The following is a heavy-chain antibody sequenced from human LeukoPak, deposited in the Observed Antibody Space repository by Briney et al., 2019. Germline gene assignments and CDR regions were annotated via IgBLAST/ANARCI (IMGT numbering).Heavy chain of an antibody. D-gene: IGHD6-13*01. CDR1: GGSISSGDYY. J-gene: IGHJ5*02. V-gene: IGHV4-30-4*01. CDR2: IYYSGST. CDR3: AREGLGKQQLAPRWFDP. Sequence: SETLSLTCTVSGGSISSGDYYWSWIRQPPGKGLEWIGYIYYSGSTYYNPSLKSRVTISVDTSKNQFSLKLSSVTAADTAVYYCAREGLGKQQLAPRWFDPWGQGTLVTVSS.